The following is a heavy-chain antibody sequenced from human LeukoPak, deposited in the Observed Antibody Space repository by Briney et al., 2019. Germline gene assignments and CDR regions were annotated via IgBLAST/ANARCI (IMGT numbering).Heavy chain of an antibody. Sequence: GASVTVSFKVSGYTLTELSMHWVRQTPGKGLEWMGGFDPEDGETLYAQKFQGRVTMTEDTSTDTAYMELSSLRSEDTAVYYCATDQRGAGLGYRYGSGSYNGMDVWGQGTTVTVSS. CDR1: GYTLTELS. CDR2: FDPEDGET. CDR3: ATDQRGAGLGYRYGSGSYNGMDV. V-gene: IGHV1-24*01. J-gene: IGHJ6*02. D-gene: IGHD3-10*01.